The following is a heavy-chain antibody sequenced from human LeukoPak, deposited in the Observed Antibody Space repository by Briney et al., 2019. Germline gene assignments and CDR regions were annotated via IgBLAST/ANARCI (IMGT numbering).Heavy chain of an antibody. V-gene: IGHV1-18*01. CDR1: GYTFTSYG. D-gene: IGHD3-9*01. Sequence: ASVKVSCKASGYTFTSYGISWVRQAPGQGLEWMGWISAYNGNTNYAQMLQGRVTMTTDTSTSTAYMELRSLRSDDTAVYYCAREISYYDILTGYYLGWFDPWGQGTLVTVSS. J-gene: IGHJ5*02. CDR3: AREISYYDILTGYYLGWFDP. CDR2: ISAYNGNT.